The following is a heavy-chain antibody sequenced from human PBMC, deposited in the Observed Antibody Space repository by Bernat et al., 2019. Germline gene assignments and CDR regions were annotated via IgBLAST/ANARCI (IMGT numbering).Heavy chain of an antibody. V-gene: IGHV3-53*01. CDR1: GFTVSSNY. Sequence: EVQLVESGGGLIQPGESLRLSCAASGFTVSSNYMSWVRQAPGTGLEWVSVLYSGGSTDYADSVKGRFTISRDNAKNSLYLQMNSLRDEDTAVYYCARDNGYSKVGLHDYWGQGTLVTVSS. J-gene: IGHJ4*02. D-gene: IGHD4-11*01. CDR2: LYSGGST. CDR3: ARDNGYSKVGLHDY.